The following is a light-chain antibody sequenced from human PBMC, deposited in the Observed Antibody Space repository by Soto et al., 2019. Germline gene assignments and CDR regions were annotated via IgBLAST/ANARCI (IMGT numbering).Light chain of an antibody. J-gene: IGLJ2*01. CDR2: EVS. V-gene: IGLV2-8*01. CDR3: SSYAGSNIVV. CDR1: SSDVGGYNF. Sequence: QSVLTQPPSASGSPGQSVTISCTGTSSDVGGYNFVSWYQQHPGKAPKLMIYEVSERPSGVPDRFSGSKSGNTASLTVSGLHADDEADYYCSSYAGSNIVVFGGGTKLTVL.